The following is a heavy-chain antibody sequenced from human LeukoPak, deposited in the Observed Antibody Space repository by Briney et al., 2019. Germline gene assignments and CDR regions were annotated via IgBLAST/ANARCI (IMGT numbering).Heavy chain of an antibody. CDR2: IKQDGSEK. D-gene: IGHD2-15*01. J-gene: IGHJ5*02. Sequence: GGSLRLSCVASGFTFSSRDWMTWVRQAPGKGLEWVANIKQDGSEKNYVDSVKGRFTISRDNAKNSVDLQMNSLRAEDTAVYYCARARYCSGGSCQGGFDPWGQGTLVTVSS. CDR3: ARARYCSGGSCQGGFDP. V-gene: IGHV3-7*04. CDR1: GFTFSSRDW.